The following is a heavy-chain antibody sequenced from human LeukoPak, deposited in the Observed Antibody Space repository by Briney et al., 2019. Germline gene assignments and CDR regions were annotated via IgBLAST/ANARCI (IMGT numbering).Heavy chain of an antibody. CDR1: GGSISSYY. J-gene: IGHJ4*02. V-gene: IGHV4-4*09. Sequence: SETLSLTCTVSGGSISSYYWSWIRQPPGKGLEWIGYIYTSGSTNYNPSLKSRVTISVDTSKNQFSLKLSSVTAADTAVYYCARDLEYTTSGERLDDWGQGTLVTVSS. CDR2: IYTSGST. CDR3: ARDLEYTTSGERLDD. D-gene: IGHD3-10*01.